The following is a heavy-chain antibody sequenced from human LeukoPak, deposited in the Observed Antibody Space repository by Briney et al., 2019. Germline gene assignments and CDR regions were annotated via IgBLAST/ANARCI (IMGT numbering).Heavy chain of an antibody. CDR3: TRDRAYGALDY. V-gene: IGHV3-72*01. CDR2: TRNKASSYTT. D-gene: IGHD4/OR15-4a*01. Sequence: GGSLRLSCAASGFTFSDHYMDWVRQAPGKGLEWVGRTRNKASSYTTEYAASVKGRFTISRDDSKNSLYLQMISLRDEDTAVYYCTRDRAYGALDYWGQGTLVTVSS. J-gene: IGHJ4*02. CDR1: GFTFSDHY.